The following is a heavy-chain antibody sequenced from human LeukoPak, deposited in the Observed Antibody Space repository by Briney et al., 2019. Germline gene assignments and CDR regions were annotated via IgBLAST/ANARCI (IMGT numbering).Heavy chain of an antibody. CDR2: INHSGST. J-gene: IGHJ4*02. CDR3: ARGWADYVDCFDY. V-gene: IGHV4-34*01. Sequence: PSETLSLTCAVFGGSFSGYYWSWIRQPPGKGLEWIGEINHSGSTNYNPSLKSRVTISVDTSKNQFSLKLSSVTAADTAVYYCARGWADYVDCFDYWGQGTLVTVSS. CDR1: GGSFSGYY. D-gene: IGHD3-10*02.